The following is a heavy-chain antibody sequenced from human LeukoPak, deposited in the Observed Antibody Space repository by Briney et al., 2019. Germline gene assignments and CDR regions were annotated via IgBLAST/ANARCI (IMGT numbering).Heavy chain of an antibody. D-gene: IGHD3-22*01. Sequence: PGGSLRLSCAASGFTFSTYWMHWVRQAPGKGLVWVSRINSDGSSTNYADSVEGRFTISRDNAKNTLYLQMNSLRAEDTAVYYCVRDMGYYDKVWGQGTLVTVSS. V-gene: IGHV3-74*01. CDR1: GFTFSTYW. J-gene: IGHJ4*02. CDR3: VRDMGYYDKV. CDR2: INSDGSST.